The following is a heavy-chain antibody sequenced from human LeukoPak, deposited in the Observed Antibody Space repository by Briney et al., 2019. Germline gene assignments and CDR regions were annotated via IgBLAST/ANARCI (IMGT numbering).Heavy chain of an antibody. CDR2: ISSSSSYI. CDR3: ARRERARSSAADLGYYGMDV. V-gene: IGHV3-21*01. CDR1: GFTFSSYS. Sequence: GGSLRLSCAASGFTFSSYSMNWVRQAPGKGLEWVSSISSSSSYIYYADSVKGRFTISRDNAKNSLYLQMNSLRAEDTAVYYCARRERARSSAADLGYYGMDVWGQGTTVTVSS. D-gene: IGHD6-13*01. J-gene: IGHJ6*02.